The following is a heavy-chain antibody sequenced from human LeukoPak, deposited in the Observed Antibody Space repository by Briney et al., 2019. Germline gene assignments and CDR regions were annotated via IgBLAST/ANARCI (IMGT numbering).Heavy chain of an antibody. V-gene: IGHV3-23*01. J-gene: IGHJ4*02. D-gene: IGHD1-26*01. Sequence: GGSLRLSCAASGFTFSTAWMIWVRQAPGKGLEWVSAISGGGGSTYYADSVKGRFTISRDNSKNTLYLQVNSLRAEDTAVYYCAKGGKWDVTPFDYWGQGTLVTVSS. CDR2: ISGGGGST. CDR1: GFTFSTAW. CDR3: AKGGKWDVTPFDY.